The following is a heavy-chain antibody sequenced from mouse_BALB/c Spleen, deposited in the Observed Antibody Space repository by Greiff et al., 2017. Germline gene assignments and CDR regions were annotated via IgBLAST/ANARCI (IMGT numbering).Heavy chain of an antibody. CDR1: GFSLTSYG. Sequence: QVQLKESGPGLVAPSQSLSITCTVSGFSLTSYGVNWVRQPPGKGLEWLGMIWGDGSTDYNSALKSRLSISKDNSKSQVFLKMNSLQTDDTARYYCARAQTGRVMDYWGQGTSVTVSS. CDR2: IWGDGST. V-gene: IGHV2-6-7*01. J-gene: IGHJ4*01. D-gene: IGHD4-1*01. CDR3: ARAQTGRVMDY.